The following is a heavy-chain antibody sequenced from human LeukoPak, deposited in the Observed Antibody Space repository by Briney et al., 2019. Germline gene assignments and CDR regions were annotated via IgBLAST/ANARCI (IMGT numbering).Heavy chain of an antibody. V-gene: IGHV4-34*01. D-gene: IGHD5-18*01. Sequence: SETLSLTCAVYGGSFSGYYWSWIRQPPGKGLEWIGEINHSGSTNYNPSLKSRVTISVDTSKNQFSLKLSSVTAADTAVYYCARGCRLWLRGFTPYFSQYYFDYWGQGTLVTVSS. CDR3: ARGCRLWLRGFTPYFSQYYFDY. CDR1: GGSFSGYY. CDR2: INHSGST. J-gene: IGHJ4*02.